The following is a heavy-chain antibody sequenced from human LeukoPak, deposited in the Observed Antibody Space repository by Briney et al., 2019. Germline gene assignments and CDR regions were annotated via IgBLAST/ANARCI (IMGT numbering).Heavy chain of an antibody. CDR3: AHTNWGTGLDV. D-gene: IGHD7-27*01. J-gene: IGHJ6*02. CDR1: GFSLSTSGVG. CDR2: IYWNDDK. Sequence: VSGPTLVKPTQTLTLTCTFSGFSLSTSGVGVGWIRQPPGKALEWLALIYWNDDKRYSPSLKSRLTITKDTSKNQAVLIMTTVAPVDTATYYCAHTNWGTGLDVWGQGTTVTVSS. V-gene: IGHV2-5*01.